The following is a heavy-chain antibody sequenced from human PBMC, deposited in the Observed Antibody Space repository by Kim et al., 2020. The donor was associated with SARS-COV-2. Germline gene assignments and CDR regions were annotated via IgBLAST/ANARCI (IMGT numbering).Heavy chain of an antibody. CDR2: GTA. J-gene: IGHJ4*02. Sequence: GTATYAQKFQGRVTITADDSTSTAYMGLSSLRSEDTAVYYCARENFGGPDWGQGTLVTVSS. CDR3: ARENFGGPD. V-gene: IGHV1-69*01. D-gene: IGHD3-3*01.